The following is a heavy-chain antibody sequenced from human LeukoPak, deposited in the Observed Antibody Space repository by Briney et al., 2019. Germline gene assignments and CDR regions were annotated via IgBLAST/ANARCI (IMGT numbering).Heavy chain of an antibody. J-gene: IGHJ4*02. Sequence: GGSLRLSCAASGFTFSSYAMSWVRQAPGKGLEWVSVISGSGGSTYYADSVKGRFTISRDNSKNTLYLQMNSLSAEDTAVYYCAKRSDYSGYDYDLDYWGQGTLVTVSS. CDR3: AKRSDYSGYDYDLDY. CDR1: GFTFSSYA. D-gene: IGHD5-12*01. CDR2: ISGSGGST. V-gene: IGHV3-23*01.